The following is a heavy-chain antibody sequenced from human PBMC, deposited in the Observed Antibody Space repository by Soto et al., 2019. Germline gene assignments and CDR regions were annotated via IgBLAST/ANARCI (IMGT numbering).Heavy chain of an antibody. CDR1: GFTFSYYY. CDR2: ISGSSGNI. V-gene: IGHV3-11*01. J-gene: IGHJ6*03. CDR3: ARDRYSGSDAYMDV. Sequence: QVQLVESGGGVGKPGGSLRLSCAASGFTFSYYYMSWTRQAPGKGLEWVAYISGSSGNIYYADSVKGRFTISRDNAKNSLYLQMNSLRADDTAVYYCARDRYSGSDAYMDVWGNGTTVTVSS. D-gene: IGHD5-12*01.